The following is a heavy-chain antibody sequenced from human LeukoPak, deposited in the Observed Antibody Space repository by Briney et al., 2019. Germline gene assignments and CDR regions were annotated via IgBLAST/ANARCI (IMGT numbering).Heavy chain of an antibody. CDR1: GDSITSYY. D-gene: IGHD1-26*01. CDR2: IYDSGSS. J-gene: IGHJ4*02. Sequence: SETLSLTCTVSGDSITSYYWSWIRQPPGKGLEWIGYIYDSGSSNYNPSLKSRVTISVDTSKNQFSLKVSSVTAADMAVYYCARTIVGATKRIREVGFDYWGQGTLVTVSS. V-gene: IGHV4-59*01. CDR3: ARTIVGATKRIREVGFDY.